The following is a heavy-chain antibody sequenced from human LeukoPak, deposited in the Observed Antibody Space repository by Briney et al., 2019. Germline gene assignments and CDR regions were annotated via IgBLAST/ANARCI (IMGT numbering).Heavy chain of an antibody. D-gene: IGHD3-22*01. CDR2: ISAYNGNT. CDR3: ARTYDSNWFDP. V-gene: IGHV1-18*01. J-gene: IGHJ5*02. Sequence: ASVKVSCKASGYTFTSYGISWVRQAPGQGLEWMGWISAYNGNTNYAQKLQGRVTMTTDAYTSTAYMELRSLRSDDTAVYYCARTYDSNWFDPWGQGTLVTVSS. CDR1: GYTFTSYG.